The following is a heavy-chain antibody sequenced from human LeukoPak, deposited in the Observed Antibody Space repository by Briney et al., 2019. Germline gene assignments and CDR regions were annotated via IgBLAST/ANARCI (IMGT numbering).Heavy chain of an antibody. CDR1: GGSISSYY. Sequence: SETLSLTCTVSGGSISSYYWSWIRQTPGKGLEWIGYIYYSGSTNYNPSLKSRVTISVDTSKNQFSLKLSSVTAADTAVYYCARGSGYDGFDYWGQGTLVTVSS. V-gene: IGHV4-59*01. CDR2: IYYSGST. D-gene: IGHD5-12*01. J-gene: IGHJ4*02. CDR3: ARGSGYDGFDY.